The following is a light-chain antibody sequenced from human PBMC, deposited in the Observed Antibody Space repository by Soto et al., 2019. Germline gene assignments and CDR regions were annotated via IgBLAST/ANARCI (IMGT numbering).Light chain of an antibody. J-gene: IGKJ1*01. V-gene: IGKV1-5*01. CDR2: DAS. Sequence: DIQMTQSPSSLSPSVGDRVTITCRASRSISDWLAWYQQKPGKAPELLIFDASNLKSGVSLRFSGSGSGTEFTLTISRLQPDDVATYYCLQYSSHSWTFGQGTKVDIK. CDR3: LQYSSHSWT. CDR1: RSISDW.